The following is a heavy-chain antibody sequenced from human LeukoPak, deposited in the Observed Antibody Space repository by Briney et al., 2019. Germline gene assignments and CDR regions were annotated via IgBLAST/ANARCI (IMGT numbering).Heavy chain of an antibody. Sequence: PSETLSLTCTVSGGSISSYYWSWIRQPAGRGLEWIGRIYTSGSTNYNPSLKSRVTMSVDTSKNQFSLKLSSVTAADTAVYYCRGSYGSGRKRFDYWGQGTLVTVSS. CDR1: GGSISSYY. CDR3: RGSYGSGRKRFDY. J-gene: IGHJ4*02. D-gene: IGHD3-10*01. V-gene: IGHV4-4*07. CDR2: IYTSGST.